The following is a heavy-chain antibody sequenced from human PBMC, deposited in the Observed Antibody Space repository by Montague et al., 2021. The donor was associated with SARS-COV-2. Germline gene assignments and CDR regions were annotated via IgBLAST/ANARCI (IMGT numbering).Heavy chain of an antibody. CDR2: IYCSGXS. CDR1: GGSISSSGYY. CDR3: ARHRRGGAVEAAANWFDP. Sequence: SETLSLTCTVSGGSISSSGYYWGWIRQRPGKGREWNGCIYCSGXSXHXXXXKXRVSIAIATSKNQFSLRLSSATSADTAVYYCARHRRGGAVEAAANWFDPWGQGTLVTVSS. D-gene: IGHD2-15*01. V-gene: IGHV4-39*01. J-gene: IGHJ5*01.